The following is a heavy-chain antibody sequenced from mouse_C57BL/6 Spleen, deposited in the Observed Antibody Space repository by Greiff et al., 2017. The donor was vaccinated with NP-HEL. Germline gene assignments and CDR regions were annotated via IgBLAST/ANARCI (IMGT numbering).Heavy chain of an antibody. CDR1: GYTFTSYW. V-gene: IGHV1-50*01. D-gene: IGHD2-1*01. CDR2: IDPSDSYT. CDR3: ARPDGNYGFAY. J-gene: IGHJ3*01. Sequence: VQLQQSGAELVKPGASVKLSCKASGYTFTSYWMQWVKQRPGQGLEWIGEIDPSDSYTNYNQKFKGKATLTVDTSSSTAYMQLSSLTSEDSAVYYCARPDGNYGFAYWGQGTLVTVSA.